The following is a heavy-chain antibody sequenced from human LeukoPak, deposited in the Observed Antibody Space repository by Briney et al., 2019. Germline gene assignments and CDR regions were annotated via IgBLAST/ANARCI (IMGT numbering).Heavy chain of an antibody. CDR3: ARDSYGSSGYYYVSDY. CDR1: GFTVSNNY. Sequence: GGSLRFSCAASGFTVSNNYMSWVRQAPGKGLEWVSVIYSGGNTYYAGSVKGRFTISRDNSKNSLYLRMNSLRDEDTAVYYCARDSYGSSGYYYVSDYWGQGTLVTVSS. V-gene: IGHV3-66*01. CDR2: IYSGGNT. J-gene: IGHJ4*02. D-gene: IGHD3-22*01.